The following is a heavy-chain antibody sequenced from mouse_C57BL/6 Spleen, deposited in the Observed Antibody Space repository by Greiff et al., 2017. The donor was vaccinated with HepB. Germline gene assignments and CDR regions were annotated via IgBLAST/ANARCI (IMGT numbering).Heavy chain of an antibody. J-gene: IGHJ4*01. CDR2: ISYDGSN. V-gene: IGHV3-6*01. CDR1: GYSITSGYY. D-gene: IGHD2-3*01. Sequence: ESGPSLVKPSQSLSLTCSVTGYSITSGYYWNWIRQFPGNKLEWMGYISYDGSNNYNPSLKNRISITRDTSKNQFFLKLNSVTTEDTATYYCARDDGPYAMDYWGQGTSVTVSS. CDR3: ARDDGPYAMDY.